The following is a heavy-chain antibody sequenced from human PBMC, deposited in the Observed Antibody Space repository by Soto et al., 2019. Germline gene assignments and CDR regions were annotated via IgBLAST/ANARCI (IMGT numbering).Heavy chain of an antibody. CDR2: ISYDGGKK. V-gene: IGHV3-30*03. J-gene: IGHJ4*02. Sequence: QVQLVESGGGAVQPGRSLRLSCAASGFRFDSYGMHWVRQAPGQGLEWVAIISYDGGKKYYEDSVKGRFITSRDNSKNTLFLHMNSLRPEDTAIYYCAQQGLSGYYFDYWGLGTLVTVSS. D-gene: IGHD3-10*01. CDR3: AQQGLSGYYFDY. CDR1: GFRFDSYG.